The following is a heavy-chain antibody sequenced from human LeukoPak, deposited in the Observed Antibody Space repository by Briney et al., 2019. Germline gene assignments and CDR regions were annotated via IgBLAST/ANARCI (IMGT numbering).Heavy chain of an antibody. CDR1: GYTFTGYY. Sequence: ASVKVSCKASGYTFTGYYMHWVRQAPGQGLEWMGWINPNSGGTNYAQKFQGRVTMTRDTSISTAYMELSRLRSDDTAVYYCARDRGIDYYGSGSYYRHYFYYMDVWGKGTTVTVSS. CDR2: INPNSGGT. J-gene: IGHJ6*03. CDR3: ARDRGIDYYGSGSYYRHYFYYMDV. D-gene: IGHD3-10*01. V-gene: IGHV1-2*02.